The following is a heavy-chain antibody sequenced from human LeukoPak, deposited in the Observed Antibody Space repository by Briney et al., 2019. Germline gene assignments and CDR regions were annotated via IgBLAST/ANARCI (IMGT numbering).Heavy chain of an antibody. D-gene: IGHD6-6*01. J-gene: IGHJ6*03. CDR2: ISSSGSTI. Sequence: PGGSLRLSCAASGFTFSDYYMSWIRQAPGKGLEWVSYISSSGSTIYYADSVKGRFTISRDNAKNSLYLQMNSLRAEDTAVYYCSSSSEIFYMDVWGKGTTVTVSS. V-gene: IGHV3-11*04. CDR3: SSSSEIFYMDV. CDR1: GFTFSDYY.